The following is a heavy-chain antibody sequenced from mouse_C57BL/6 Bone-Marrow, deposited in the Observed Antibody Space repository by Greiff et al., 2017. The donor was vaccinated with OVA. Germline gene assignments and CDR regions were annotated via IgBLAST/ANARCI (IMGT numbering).Heavy chain of an antibody. CDR3: ARGEDYDGYYDAMDY. V-gene: IGHV3-6*01. CDR2: ISYDGSN. CDR1: GYSITSGYY. Sequence: EVKLQESGPGLVKPSQSLSLTCSVTGYSITSGYYWNWIRQFPGNKLEWMGYISYDGSNNYNPSLKNRISITRDTSKNQFFLKLNSVTTEDTATYYCARGEDYDGYYDAMDYWGQGTSVTVSS. D-gene: IGHD2-3*01. J-gene: IGHJ4*01.